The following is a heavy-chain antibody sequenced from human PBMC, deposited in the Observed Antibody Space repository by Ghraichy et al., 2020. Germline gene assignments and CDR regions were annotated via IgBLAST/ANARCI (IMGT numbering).Heavy chain of an antibody. CDR3: ARVRGVRGLLGDYFDY. J-gene: IGHJ4*02. CDR1: GITFSSYW. V-gene: IGHV3-7*01. D-gene: IGHD3-10*01. CDR2: IKQDGREK. Sequence: GGSLRLSCAASGITFSSYWMGWVRQAPGKGLEWVANIKQDGREKNYVGSVEGRFTISRDNAKNSLYLQLNSLRAEDTAVYYCARVRGVRGLLGDYFDYWGQGTLVTVSS.